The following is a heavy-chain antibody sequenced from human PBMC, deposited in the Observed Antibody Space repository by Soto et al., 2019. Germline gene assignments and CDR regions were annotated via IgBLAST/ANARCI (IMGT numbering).Heavy chain of an antibody. D-gene: IGHD6-19*01. J-gene: IGHJ5*02. CDR1: GGSISSYY. CDR3: ARDLYASGWSPNWFDP. CDR2: IYTSGST. Sequence: PSETLSLTCTVSGGSISSYYWNWIRQPAGKGLEWIGRIYTSGSTNYNPSLKSRVTMSVDTSKNQFSLKLSSVTAADTAVYYCARDLYASGWSPNWFDPWGLGTLVTVS. V-gene: IGHV4-4*07.